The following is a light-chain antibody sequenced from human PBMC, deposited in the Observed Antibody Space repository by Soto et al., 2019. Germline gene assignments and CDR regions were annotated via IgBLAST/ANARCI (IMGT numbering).Light chain of an antibody. Sequence: EILLTQSPGTLSLSPGERATLSCRASQSVSSYLAWYQQKPGQAPRLLIYDASNRATGIPARFSGSGSGTDFTLTISSLEPEDFEVYYCQQRSNWQVTFGQGTRLEIK. CDR1: QSVSSY. CDR3: QQRSNWQVT. V-gene: IGKV3-11*01. CDR2: DAS. J-gene: IGKJ5*01.